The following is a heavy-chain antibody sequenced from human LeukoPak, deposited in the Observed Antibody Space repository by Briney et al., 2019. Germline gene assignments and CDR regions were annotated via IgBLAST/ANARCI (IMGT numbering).Heavy chain of an antibody. CDR2: INPSGGST. J-gene: IGHJ6*02. CDR1: GYTFTSYY. D-gene: IGHD4-11*01. V-gene: IGHV1-46*01. Sequence: ASVKVSCKASGYTFTSYYMHWVRQAPGQGLEWMGIINPSGGSTSYAQKFQGRVTMTRDTSTSTVYMELSSLRSEDTAVYYCAGAMTTGPYYYGMDVWGQGTTVTVSS. CDR3: AGAMTTGPYYYGMDV.